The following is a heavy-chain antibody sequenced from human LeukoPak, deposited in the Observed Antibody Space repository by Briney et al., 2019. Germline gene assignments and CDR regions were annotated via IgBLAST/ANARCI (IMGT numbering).Heavy chain of an antibody. CDR1: GCTFSNDW. CDR3: VRDFYSGSTWYFDL. J-gene: IGHJ2*01. Sequence: GGSLRLSCAASGCTFSNDWMSWVRQAPGKGLEWVANIKGDGRDKYYVDSVKGRFTISRDNAKNSLYLQMNSLRAEDTAVYYCVRDFYSGSTWYFDLWGRGTLVTVSS. V-gene: IGHV3-7*01. CDR2: IKGDGRDK. D-gene: IGHD3-3*01.